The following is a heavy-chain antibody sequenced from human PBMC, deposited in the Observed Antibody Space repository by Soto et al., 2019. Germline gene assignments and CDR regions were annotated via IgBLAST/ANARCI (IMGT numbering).Heavy chain of an antibody. J-gene: IGHJ6*02. D-gene: IGHD3-10*01. Sequence: GGSLRLSCAASGFTFSSYAMHWVRQAPGKGLEWVAVISYDGSNKYYADSVKGRFTISRDNSKNTLYLQMNSLRAEDTAVYYCARDKGRARFGDPYYYYYGMDVWGQGTTVTVSS. V-gene: IGHV3-30-3*01. CDR3: ARDKGRARFGDPYYYYYGMDV. CDR2: ISYDGSNK. CDR1: GFTFSSYA.